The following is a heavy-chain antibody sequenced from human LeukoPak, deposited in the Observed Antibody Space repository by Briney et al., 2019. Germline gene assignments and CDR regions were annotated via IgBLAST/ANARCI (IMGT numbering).Heavy chain of an antibody. CDR1: GGSISSYY. J-gene: IGHJ4*01. CDR3: ARHALAAAGTYFDY. Sequence: SETLSLTCTVSGGSISSYYWSWIRQPPGKGLEWIGYIYYSGSTNYNPSLKSRVTISVDTSKNQFSLKLSSVTAADTAVYYCARHALAAAGTYFDYWGQGTLVTVSS. CDR2: IYYSGST. D-gene: IGHD6-13*01. V-gene: IGHV4-59*08.